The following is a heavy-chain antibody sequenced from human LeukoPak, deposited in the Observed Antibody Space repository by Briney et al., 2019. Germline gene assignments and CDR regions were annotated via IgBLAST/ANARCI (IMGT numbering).Heavy chain of an antibody. J-gene: IGHJ4*02. V-gene: IGHV4-39*07. CDR1: GGSISSSSYY. CDR2: IYCSGST. D-gene: IGHD3-3*01. CDR3: ARELIFGVVITPWYFDY. Sequence: PSETLSLTCTVSGGSISSSSYYWGWIRQPPGKGLEWIGSIYCSGSTYYNPSLKSRVTISVDTSKNQFSLKLSSVTAADTAVYYCARELIFGVVITPWYFDYWAREPWSPSPQ.